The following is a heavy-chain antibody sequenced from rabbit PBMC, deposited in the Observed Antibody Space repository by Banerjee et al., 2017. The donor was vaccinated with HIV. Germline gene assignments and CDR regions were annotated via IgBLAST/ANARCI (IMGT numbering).Heavy chain of an antibody. V-gene: IGHV1S45*01. CDR3: ARDGYFTL. CDR1: GFSFSSNA. CDR2: IYIGDGST. Sequence: QEQLEESGGDLVKPEGSLTLTCTASGFSFSSNAMCWVRQAPGKGLEWIAYIYIGDGSTYYASWAKGRFTISKTSSTTVTLQMTSLTAADTATYFCARDGYFTLWGQGTLVTVS. J-gene: IGHJ4*01.